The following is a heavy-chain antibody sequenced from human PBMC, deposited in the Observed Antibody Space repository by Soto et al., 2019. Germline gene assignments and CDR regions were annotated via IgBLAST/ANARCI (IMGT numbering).Heavy chain of an antibody. D-gene: IGHD6-19*01. V-gene: IGHV4-31*03. CDR2: FYYSGSI. Sequence: QIELQESGPGLVKPSQTLSLTCFVSGYFIGAGGYYWSWIRHHPGKGLEWIGSFYYSGSIIYNPSLRSRVSISGDMSTNQFSMSLTSVTAADTARYYCARMYSSGSGWFHPWGQGTLVTVSS. CDR1: GYFIGAGGYY. CDR3: ARMYSSGSGWFHP. J-gene: IGHJ5*02.